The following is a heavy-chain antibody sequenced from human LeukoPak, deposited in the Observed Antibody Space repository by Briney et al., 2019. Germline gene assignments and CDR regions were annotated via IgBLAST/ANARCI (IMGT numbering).Heavy chain of an antibody. J-gene: IGHJ6*03. CDR1: RFTFSSYA. Sequence: PGGSLRLSCAASRFTFSSYAMHWVRQAPGKGLEWVANINQGGTEKYYVDSVKGRFTISRDNAKNSLYLQRNSLRAEDTAVYYCARVGSAYYDFWSGPPILDYYYMDVWGKGTTVTVSS. CDR3: ARVGSAYYDFWSGPPILDYYYMDV. V-gene: IGHV3-7*01. CDR2: INQGGTEK. D-gene: IGHD3-3*01.